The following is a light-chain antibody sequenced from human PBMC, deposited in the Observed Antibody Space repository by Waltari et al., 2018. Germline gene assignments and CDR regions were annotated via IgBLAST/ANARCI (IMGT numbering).Light chain of an antibody. CDR1: QSVSTN. CDR3: QQYNKWPPVT. CDR2: GAS. V-gene: IGKV3-15*01. Sequence: EIVMTQSPVTLSVSPGDRATLSCRASQSVSTNVAWYQQKPGQVPRVLIYGASSRATGIPARFSGSGSGTDVTLTISSLQSEDAAIYYCQQYNKWPPVTFGPGTKVDLK. J-gene: IGKJ3*01.